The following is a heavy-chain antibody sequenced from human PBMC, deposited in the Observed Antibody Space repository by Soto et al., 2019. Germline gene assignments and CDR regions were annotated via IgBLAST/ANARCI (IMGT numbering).Heavy chain of an antibody. Sequence: EVFLLESGGDVVQPGGSLRLSCAASGFTLGKYTMGWVRQAPGKGLEWVAESYSTGGTEYADSVKGRFTISRDNSKNTLFLQMSSLGVEDTALYYCARDREPDGIWTFDCWGQGTLVTVSS. J-gene: IGHJ4*02. CDR1: GFTLGKYT. CDR3: ARDREPDGIWTFDC. V-gene: IGHV3-23*01. D-gene: IGHD3-3*01. CDR2: SYSTGGT.